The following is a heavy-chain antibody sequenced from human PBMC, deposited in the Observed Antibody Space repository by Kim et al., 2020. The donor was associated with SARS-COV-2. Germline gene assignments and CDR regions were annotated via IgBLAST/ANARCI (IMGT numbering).Heavy chain of an antibody. CDR2: IYYMGGT. CDR1: GVSSSSFY. V-gene: IGHV4-59*08. Sequence: SETLSLTCTVSGVSSSSFYWSWIRQPPGKGLEWIGYIYYMGGTNSNPSLKSRLTMSVDTSMNQFSLKLRSVTAADTAVYYCARQGYYGSGESDIWGQGTL. J-gene: IGHJ4*02. CDR3: ARQGYYGSGESDI. D-gene: IGHD3-10*01.